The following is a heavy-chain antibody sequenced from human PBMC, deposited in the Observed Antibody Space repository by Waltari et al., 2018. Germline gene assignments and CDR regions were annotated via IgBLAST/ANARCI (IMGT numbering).Heavy chain of an antibody. V-gene: IGHV1-2*06. CDR2: INPNSGGT. D-gene: IGHD6-6*01. Sequence: QVQLVQSGAEVKKPGASVKVSCKASGYTFTGYYMHWVRQAPGQGLEWMGRINPNSGGTNYAQKFQGRVTKTRDTCISTAYMERSRLRSDDTAVYDCARELPRLGLSEAIAARPVWGAFDIWGQGTMVTVSS. CDR3: ARELPRLGLSEAIAARPVWGAFDI. CDR1: GYTFTGYY. J-gene: IGHJ3*02.